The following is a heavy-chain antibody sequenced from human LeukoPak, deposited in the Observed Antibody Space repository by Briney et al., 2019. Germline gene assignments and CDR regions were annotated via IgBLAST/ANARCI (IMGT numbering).Heavy chain of an antibody. CDR1: YY. Sequence: YYXXWXRPPXGXGLEWXWSIYHSVSTYYNPSLKSRVTISVDTSKNQFSLKLSSVTAADTAVYYCAREVAAAGREVDYWGQGTLVTVSS. D-gene: IGHD6-13*01. V-gene: IGHV4-38-2*02. J-gene: IGHJ4*02. CDR2: IYHSVST. CDR3: AREVAAAGREVDY.